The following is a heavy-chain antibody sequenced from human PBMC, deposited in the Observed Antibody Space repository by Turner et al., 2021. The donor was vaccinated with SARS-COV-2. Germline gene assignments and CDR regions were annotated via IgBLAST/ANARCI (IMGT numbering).Heavy chain of an antibody. Sequence: LQLHESCPGLVKPSDTLSLTCIASGFSISTKPYYWGWIRQPPGKGLEWIGTIYHTGSTDYNPALDSRVTISIDTSKSQFSLNLKSVSAADTAVYYCARAPNFGGSGYFDLWGRGTLVTVSS. V-gene: IGHV4-39*01. D-gene: IGHD5-12*01. CDR2: IYHTGST. CDR3: ARAPNFGGSGYFDL. CDR1: GFSISTKPYY. J-gene: IGHJ2*01.